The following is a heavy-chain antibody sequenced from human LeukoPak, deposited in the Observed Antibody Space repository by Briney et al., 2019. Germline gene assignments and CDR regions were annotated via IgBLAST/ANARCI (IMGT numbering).Heavy chain of an antibody. Sequence: QPGGSLRLSCAASGFTFSSYWMSWVCQAPGKGLEWVANIKQDGSEKYYVDSVKGRFTISRDNAKNSLYLQMNSLRAEDTAVYYCARDDCSSISCYHNWFDPWGQGTLVTVSS. CDR3: ARDDCSSISCYHNWFDP. V-gene: IGHV3-7*01. J-gene: IGHJ5*02. CDR1: GFTFSSYW. CDR2: IKQDGSEK. D-gene: IGHD2-2*01.